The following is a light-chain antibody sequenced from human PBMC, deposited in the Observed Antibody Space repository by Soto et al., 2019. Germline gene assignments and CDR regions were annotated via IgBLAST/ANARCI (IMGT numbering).Light chain of an antibody. CDR2: DAS. Sequence: EIVLTQSPDTLSLSPGERATLSCRASQSVSSSLAWYQQKPGQAPRLLIYDASNRATSIPARFSGSGSGTDFTLTISSLEPEDFAVYYCQQRSNWPPEVTFGPGTKVDI. CDR1: QSVSSS. J-gene: IGKJ3*01. CDR3: QQRSNWPPEVT. V-gene: IGKV3-11*01.